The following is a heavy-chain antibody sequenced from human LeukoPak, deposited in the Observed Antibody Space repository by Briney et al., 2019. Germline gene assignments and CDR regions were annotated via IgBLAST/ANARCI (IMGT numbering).Heavy chain of an antibody. CDR3: ARDYSDSTSYLSY. J-gene: IGHJ4*02. V-gene: IGHV1-46*01. CDR1: GYTFTNYY. Sequence: ASVKVSCKASGYTFTNYYMHWVRQAPGHGLEYMGIIYPSGGSTNHAQKFQGRVTLTRDTSTSTVYMELSGLRSEDTAVYYCARDYSDSTSYLSYWGQGTLVTVSS. D-gene: IGHD3-22*01. CDR2: IYPSGGST.